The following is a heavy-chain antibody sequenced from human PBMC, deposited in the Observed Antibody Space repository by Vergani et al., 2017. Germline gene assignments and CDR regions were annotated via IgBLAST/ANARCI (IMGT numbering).Heavy chain of an antibody. J-gene: IGHJ5*02. CDR3: ARDLRLLYNRFDP. V-gene: IGHV3-33*01. CDR1: GFTFNQYG. D-gene: IGHD1-14*01. CDR2: TWYDGNNK. Sequence: QVQLVESGGGVVQPGRFLRLSCAASGFTFNQYGMHWVRQAPGKGLEWVAVTWYDGNNKQYADSVKGRFTISRDNSKSTRYQQMNSLRDEDTGVYYCARDLRLLYNRFDPWGQETVVAVSS.